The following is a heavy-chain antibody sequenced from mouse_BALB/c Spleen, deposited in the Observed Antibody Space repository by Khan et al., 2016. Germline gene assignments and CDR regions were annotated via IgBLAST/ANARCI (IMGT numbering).Heavy chain of an antibody. J-gene: IGHJ1*01. Sequence: QVQLVQSGPELKKPGETVKISCKASGYTFTNYGMNWVKQAPGKGLKWVGWINTYTGETTYADDFKGRFAFSLESSDSTAYLQINNLKPEDMTTXCCSRGAMVTTWWYFDVWGPGTTVTVSS. CDR3: SRGAMVTTWWYFDV. CDR1: GYTFTNYG. CDR2: INTYTGET. V-gene: IGHV9-1*02. D-gene: IGHD2-2*01.